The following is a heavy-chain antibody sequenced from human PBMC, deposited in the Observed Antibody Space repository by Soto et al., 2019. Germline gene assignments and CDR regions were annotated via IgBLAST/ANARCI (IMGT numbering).Heavy chain of an antibody. CDR3: ARVALGYRYGLDV. Sequence: QVQLQESGPGLVKPSQTLSLTCTVSGGSISSGDYYWSWIRQPPGKGLQWIGYLYYSGTTYYNPSLKSRVTISVDTSKNQFSLKLSSVTAADTAVYYCARVALGYRYGLDVWGQGTTVIVSS. D-gene: IGHD3-16*02. V-gene: IGHV4-30-4*01. J-gene: IGHJ6*02. CDR2: LYYSGTT. CDR1: GGSISSGDYY.